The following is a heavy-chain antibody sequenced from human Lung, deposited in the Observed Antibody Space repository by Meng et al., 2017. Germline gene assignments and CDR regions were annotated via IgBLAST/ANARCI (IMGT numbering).Heavy chain of an antibody. Sequence: EVQVVGSGGGLVQPGGSLKLSFAVSGVSFSDSDIHWVRQASGKGLEWVGRIGGRPKSYAAAYAAPVRGRFTISRDDSRNTAYLQMNSLKTEDSAVYYCTIYIRGHIWGQGTMVTVSS. CDR2: IGGRPKSYAA. D-gene: IGHD6-19*01. V-gene: IGHV3-73*02. J-gene: IGHJ3*02. CDR1: GVSFSDSD. CDR3: TIYIRGHI.